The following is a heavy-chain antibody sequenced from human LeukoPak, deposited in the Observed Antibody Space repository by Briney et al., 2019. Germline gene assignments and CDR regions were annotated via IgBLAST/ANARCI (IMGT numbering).Heavy chain of an antibody. D-gene: IGHD3-16*01. CDR3: ARGGEDYYYYYGMDV. V-gene: IGHV4-59*08. Sequence: PSETLSLTCTVSGGSISSYYWSWIRQPPGKGLEWIGYIYYSGSTNYNPSLKSRVTISVDTSKNQFSLKLSSVTAADTAVYYCARGGEDYYYYYGMDVWGQGTTVTVSS. J-gene: IGHJ6*02. CDR2: IYYSGST. CDR1: GGSISSYY.